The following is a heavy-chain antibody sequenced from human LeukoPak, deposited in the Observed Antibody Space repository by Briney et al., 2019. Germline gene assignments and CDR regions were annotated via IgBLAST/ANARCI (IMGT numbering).Heavy chain of an antibody. J-gene: IGHJ6*02. Sequence: PVASVKVSCKASGFTFTSSAMQWVRQARGQRLEWIGWIVVGSGNTNYAQKFQERVTITRDMSTSTAYMELSSLRSEDTAVYYCAAVGSSSWYGDYYYYGMDVWGQGTTVTVSS. V-gene: IGHV1-58*02. CDR3: AAVGSSSWYGDYYYYGMDV. D-gene: IGHD6-13*01. CDR1: GFTFTSSA. CDR2: IVVGSGNT.